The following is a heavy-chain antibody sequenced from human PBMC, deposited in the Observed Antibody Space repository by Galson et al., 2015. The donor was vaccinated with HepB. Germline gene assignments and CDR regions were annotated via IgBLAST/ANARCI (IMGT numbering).Heavy chain of an antibody. CDR1: GFTFSSYS. Sequence: SLRLSCAASGFTFSSYSMNWVRQAPGKGLEWVSSISSSSSYIYYADSVKGRFTISRDNAKNSLYLQMNSLRAEDTAVYYCASFCTGGVCCERGVVDYWGQGTLVTVSS. V-gene: IGHV3-21*01. D-gene: IGHD2-8*02. J-gene: IGHJ4*02. CDR3: ASFCTGGVCCERGVVDY. CDR2: ISSSSSYI.